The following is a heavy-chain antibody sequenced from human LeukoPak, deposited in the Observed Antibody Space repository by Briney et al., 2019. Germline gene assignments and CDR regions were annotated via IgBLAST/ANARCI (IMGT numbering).Heavy chain of an antibody. Sequence: GGSLRLSCAASGFTFDDYAMHWVRQGPGKGLEWVSGIYWSGSRIDYADSVKGRFTISRDNAKNTLYLQMNGLRAEDTAAYYCAREGGGAFLDAFDIWGQGTKVTVSS. CDR2: IYWSGSRI. J-gene: IGHJ3*02. V-gene: IGHV3-9*01. CDR1: GFTFDDYA. D-gene: IGHD2-21*01. CDR3: AREGGGAFLDAFDI.